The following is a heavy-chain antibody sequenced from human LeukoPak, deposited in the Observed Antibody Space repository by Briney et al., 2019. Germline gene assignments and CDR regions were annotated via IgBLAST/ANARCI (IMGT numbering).Heavy chain of an antibody. D-gene: IGHD3-22*01. CDR2: IIPIFGTA. Sequence: SVKVSCKASGGTFSSYAISWVRQAPGQGLEWMGGIIPIFGTANYAQKFQGRVTITADESTSTAYMELSSLRSEDTAAYYCATEDIVVIPGYYYYYGMDVWGQGTTVTVSS. CDR3: ATEDIVVIPGYYYYYGMDV. CDR1: GGTFSSYA. V-gene: IGHV1-69*13. J-gene: IGHJ6*02.